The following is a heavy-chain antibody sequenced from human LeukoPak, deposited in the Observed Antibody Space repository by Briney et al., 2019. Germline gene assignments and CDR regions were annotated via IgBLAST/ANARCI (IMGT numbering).Heavy chain of an antibody. CDR1: GYTFTSYG. D-gene: IGHD2-21*02. J-gene: IGHJ4*02. V-gene: IGHV1-69*04. CDR2: IIPILGIA. Sequence: SVKVSCKASGYTFTSYGISWVRQAPGQGLEWMGRIIPILGIANYAQKFQGRVTITADKSTSTAYMELSSLRSEDTAVYYCARTVVTATTYYFDYWGQGTLVTVSS. CDR3: ARTVVTATTYYFDY.